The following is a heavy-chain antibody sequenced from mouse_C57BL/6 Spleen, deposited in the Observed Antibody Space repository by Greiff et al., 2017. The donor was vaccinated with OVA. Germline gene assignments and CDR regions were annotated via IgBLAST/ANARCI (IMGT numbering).Heavy chain of an antibody. Sequence: EVQGVESGGGLVQPGGSLSLSCAASGFTFTDYYMSWVRQPPGTALEWLGFIRNKANGYTTEYSASVKGRFTISRDNSQSILYLQMNALRAEDSATYYCARRNDYDLSYAMDYWGQGTSVTVSS. CDR2: IRNKANGYTT. J-gene: IGHJ4*01. D-gene: IGHD2-4*01. CDR1: GFTFTDYY. V-gene: IGHV7-3*01. CDR3: ARRNDYDLSYAMDY.